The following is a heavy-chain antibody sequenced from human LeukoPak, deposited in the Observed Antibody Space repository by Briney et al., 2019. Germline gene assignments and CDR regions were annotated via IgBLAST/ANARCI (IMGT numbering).Heavy chain of an antibody. V-gene: IGHV3-9*01. CDR3: AKGHGEVAGPILSSNWFDP. CDR2: ISWNSGSI. D-gene: IGHD6-19*01. Sequence: QTGGSLRLSCAASGFTFDDYAMPWVRQAPGRGLEWVSGISWNSGSIGYADSVKGRFTISRDNAKNSLYLQVNSLRAEDTALYYCAKGHGEVAGPILSSNWFDPWGQGTLVTVSS. J-gene: IGHJ5*02. CDR1: GFTFDDYA.